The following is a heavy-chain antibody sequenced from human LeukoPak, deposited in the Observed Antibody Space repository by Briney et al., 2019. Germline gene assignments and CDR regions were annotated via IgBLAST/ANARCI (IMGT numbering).Heavy chain of an antibody. CDR3: ARKRYCSSTSCSYYYYYMAV. CDR2: IIPIFGTA. Sequence: GSSVKVSCKASRGTFSSYAISWVRQAPGQGLEWVGGIIPIFGTANYAQKFQGRVTITADESTSTPYMELSSLRSDDPAVYYCARKRYCSSTSCSYYYYYMAVWGKGTTVTVSS. D-gene: IGHD2-2*01. CDR1: RGTFSSYA. V-gene: IGHV1-69*01. J-gene: IGHJ6*03.